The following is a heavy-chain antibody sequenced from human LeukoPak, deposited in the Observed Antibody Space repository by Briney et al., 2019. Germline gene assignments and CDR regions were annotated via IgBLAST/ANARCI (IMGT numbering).Heavy chain of an antibody. CDR2: IRGSGGST. Sequence: PGGSLRLSCAASGFTFNIYAISWVRQAPGKGLVWVSAIRGSGGSTDYADSVKGRFTISRDNSKNTLYLQMNSLSAEDTAVYYCAKGMSSSWFHPFDIWGQGTMVTVSS. D-gene: IGHD6-13*01. J-gene: IGHJ3*02. CDR3: AKGMSSSWFHPFDI. V-gene: IGHV3-23*01. CDR1: GFTFNIYA.